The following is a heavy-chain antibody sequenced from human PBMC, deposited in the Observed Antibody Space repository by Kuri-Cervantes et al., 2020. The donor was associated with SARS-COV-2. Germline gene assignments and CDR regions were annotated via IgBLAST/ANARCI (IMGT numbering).Heavy chain of an antibody. CDR3: ARDRWFGELHYYYYYGMDV. D-gene: IGHD3-10*01. CDR1: GFTFSSYS. J-gene: IGHJ6*02. CDR2: ISSSSSYI. V-gene: IGHV3-21*01. Sequence: GESLKISCAASGFTFSSYSMNWVRQAPGKGLEWVSSISSSSSYIYYADSVKGRFTISRDNAKNSLYLQMNSLRAEDTAVYYCARDRWFGELHYYYYYGMDVWGQGTTVTVSS.